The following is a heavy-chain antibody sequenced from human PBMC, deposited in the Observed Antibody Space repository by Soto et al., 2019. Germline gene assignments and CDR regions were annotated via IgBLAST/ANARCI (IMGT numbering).Heavy chain of an antibody. CDR3: ARGRYGDY. CDR1: GYGFTTYG. V-gene: IGHV1-18*01. J-gene: IGHJ4*02. CDR2: ISAHNGNT. D-gene: IGHD1-1*01. Sequence: QIHLVQSGAEVKKPGASVKVSCKGSGYGFTTYGITWVRQAPGQGLEWMAWISAHNGNTNYAQKLQGRVTVTRDTSTSKAYMELRSLRSDDTAVYYCARGRYGDYWGQGALVTVSS.